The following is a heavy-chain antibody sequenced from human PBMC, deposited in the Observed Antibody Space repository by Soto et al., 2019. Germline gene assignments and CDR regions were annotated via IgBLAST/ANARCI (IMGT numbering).Heavy chain of an antibody. CDR2: VFYFGNT. CDR3: ARDPRIYADPYYFDY. V-gene: IGHV4-59*01. D-gene: IGHD4-17*01. CDR1: GGSISSYY. J-gene: IGHJ4*02. Sequence: ASETLSLTCTVSGGSISSYYWSWIRPPPGKGLEWIGYVFYFGNTNYNPSLKSRVTISVDTSKNQFSLKLSSVTAADTAVYYCARDPRIYADPYYFDYWGQGTLVTVSS.